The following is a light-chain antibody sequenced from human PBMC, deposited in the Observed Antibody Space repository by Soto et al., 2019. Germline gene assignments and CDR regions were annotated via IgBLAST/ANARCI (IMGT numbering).Light chain of an antibody. CDR3: QQADSFPIP. J-gene: IGKJ5*01. CDR1: EDINSR. CDR2: AAF. V-gene: IGKV1-12*01. Sequence: DIQMTQSASSVSASLGDRVTISCRASEDINSRLAWYQQKPGNAPKLMIYAAFILQSAVPSRVSGCGSGTDFTLSISSLQPEDFATYYCQQADSFPIPCGQGTRREIK.